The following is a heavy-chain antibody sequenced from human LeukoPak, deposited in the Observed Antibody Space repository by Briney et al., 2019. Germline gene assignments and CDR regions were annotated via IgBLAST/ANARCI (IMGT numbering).Heavy chain of an antibody. D-gene: IGHD1-26*01. Sequence: SETLSLTCTVSGYSISSGYYWGWIRQPPGKGLEWIGSIYHSGSTYYNPSLKSRVTISVDTSKNQFSLKLSSVTAADTAVYYCAREGGSYDFDYWGQGTLVTVPS. V-gene: IGHV4-38-2*02. J-gene: IGHJ4*02. CDR1: GYSISSGYY. CDR2: IYHSGST. CDR3: AREGGSYDFDY.